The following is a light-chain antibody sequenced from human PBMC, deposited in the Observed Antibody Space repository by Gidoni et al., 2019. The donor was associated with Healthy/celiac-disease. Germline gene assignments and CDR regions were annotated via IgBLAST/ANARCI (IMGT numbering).Light chain of an antibody. CDR1: QSVLYSSNNKNY. V-gene: IGKV4-1*01. CDR3: QQYYSTPYT. J-gene: IGKJ2*01. CDR2: WAS. Sequence: SLAVSLGERATINCKSSQSVLYSSNNKNYLAWYQQKPGQPPKLLIYWASTRESGVPDRFSGSGSGTDFTLTISSLQAEDVAVYYCQQYYSTPYTLGQGTKLESK.